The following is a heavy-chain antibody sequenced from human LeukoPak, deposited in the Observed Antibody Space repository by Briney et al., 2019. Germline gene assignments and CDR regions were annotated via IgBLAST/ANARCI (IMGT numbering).Heavy chain of an antibody. CDR2: IKQDGSEK. D-gene: IGHD3-22*01. CDR3: ASTPDTYYYDSSGYYFDY. J-gene: IGHJ4*02. CDR1: GFTFSSYW. V-gene: IGHV3-7*01. Sequence: GGSLRLSCAASGFTFSSYWMSWVRQAPGKGLGWVANIKQDGSEKYYVDSVKGRFTISRDNAKNSLYLQMNSLRAEDTAVYYCASTPDTYYYDSSGYYFDYWGQGTLVTVSS.